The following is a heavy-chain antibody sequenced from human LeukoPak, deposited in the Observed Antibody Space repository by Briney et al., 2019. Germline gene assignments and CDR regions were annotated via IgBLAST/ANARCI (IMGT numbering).Heavy chain of an antibody. CDR3: ARVGANYYDSSGCMDV. CDR1: GFTFSEHY. CDR2: TRNKANRYTT. Sequence: PGGSLRLSCAASGFTFSEHYMDGVRQARGKGLEGVGRTRNKANRYTTEYAASVNRRFTISRDDSKTSLYLQMNSLKAEDPAVYYCARVGANYYDSSGCMDVWGKGTTVTISS. D-gene: IGHD3-22*01. J-gene: IGHJ6*03. V-gene: IGHV3-72*01.